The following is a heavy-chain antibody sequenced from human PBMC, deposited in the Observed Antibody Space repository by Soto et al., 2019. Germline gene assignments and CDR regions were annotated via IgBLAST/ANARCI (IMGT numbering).Heavy chain of an antibody. CDR1: GGSISSGGYY. CDR3: ARGLDDFWSGYPESMVNWFDP. V-gene: IGHV4-31*03. CDR2: IYYSGST. J-gene: IGHJ5*02. Sequence: SETLSLTCTVSGGSISSGGYYWSWIRQHPGKGLEWIGYIYYSGSTYYNPSLKSRVTISVDTSKNQFSLKLSSVAAADTAVYYCARGLDDFWSGYPESMVNWFDPWGQGTLVTVSS. D-gene: IGHD3-3*01.